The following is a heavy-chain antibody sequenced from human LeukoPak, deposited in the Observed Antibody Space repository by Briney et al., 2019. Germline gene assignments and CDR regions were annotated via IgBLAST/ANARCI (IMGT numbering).Heavy chain of an antibody. Sequence: SETLSLTCTVSGGSISSSSYYWGWIRQPPGKGLEWIGSIYYSGSTYYNPSLKSRVTISVDTSKNQFSLELSSVTAADTAVYYCASLWPHYYYYYYMDVWGKGTTVTVSS. CDR1: GGSISSSSYY. V-gene: IGHV4-39*01. D-gene: IGHD3-10*01. J-gene: IGHJ6*03. CDR2: IYYSGST. CDR3: ASLWPHYYYYYYMDV.